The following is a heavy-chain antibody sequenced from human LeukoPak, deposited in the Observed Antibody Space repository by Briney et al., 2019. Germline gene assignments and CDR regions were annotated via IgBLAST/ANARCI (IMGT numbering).Heavy chain of an antibody. Sequence: SETLSLTCTVSGGSISSYYWSWIRQPPGKGLEWIGYIYYSGSTNYNPSLKGRVTISVDTSKNQFSLKLSSVTAADTAVYYCARDRVYGSGTYTLDYYYYYMDVWGKGTTVTVSS. CDR2: IYYSGST. J-gene: IGHJ6*03. CDR1: GGSISSYY. V-gene: IGHV4-59*01. CDR3: ARDRVYGSGTYTLDYYYYYMDV. D-gene: IGHD3-10*01.